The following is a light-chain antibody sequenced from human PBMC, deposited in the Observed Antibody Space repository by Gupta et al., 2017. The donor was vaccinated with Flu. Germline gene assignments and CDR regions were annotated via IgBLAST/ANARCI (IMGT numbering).Light chain of an antibody. CDR1: ERVVKY. CDR2: VAS. V-gene: IGKV1-39*01. CDR3: QHRHITPST. J-gene: IGKJ1*01. Sequence: PTSLCASLYESVTTSRRAHERVVKYLNWYQQKRQKAPLRLIYVASSLESGVPSRFSGSGSGTDFNLTIRGLQPEDFTNYYCQHRHITPSTFGQGTEVEIK.